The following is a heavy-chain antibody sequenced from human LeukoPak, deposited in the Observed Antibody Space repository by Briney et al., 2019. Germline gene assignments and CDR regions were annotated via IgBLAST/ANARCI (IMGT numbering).Heavy chain of an antibody. J-gene: IGHJ6*03. CDR2: ISGSGGST. V-gene: IGHV3-23*01. D-gene: IGHD4-17*01. CDR3: ARDGYGDSLVGGDYYMDV. Sequence: PGGSLRLSCAASGFTFSSYAMSWVRQAPGKGLEWVSAISGSGGSTYYADSVKGRFTISRDNSKNTLYLQMNSLRAEDTAVYYCARDGYGDSLVGGDYYMDVWGKGTTVTVSS. CDR1: GFTFSSYA.